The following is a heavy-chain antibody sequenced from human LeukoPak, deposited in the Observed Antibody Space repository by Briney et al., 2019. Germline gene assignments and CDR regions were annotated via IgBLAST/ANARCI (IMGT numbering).Heavy chain of an antibody. CDR2: INAGNGNT. CDR1: GYTFTSYA. CDR3: AKGEYCSSTSCYIFYYGMDV. Sequence: GASVKVSCKASGYTFTSYAMHWVRQAPGQRLEWMGWINAGNGNTKYSQKFQGRVTITRDTSASTAYMELSSLRSEDTAVYYCAKGEYCSSTSCYIFYYGMDVWGQGTTVTVSS. V-gene: IGHV1-3*01. D-gene: IGHD2-2*02. J-gene: IGHJ6*02.